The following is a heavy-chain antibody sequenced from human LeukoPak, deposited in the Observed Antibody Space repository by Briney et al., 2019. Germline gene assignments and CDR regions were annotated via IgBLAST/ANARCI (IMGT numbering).Heavy chain of an antibody. V-gene: IGHV4-39*07. CDR3: ARVGSIAARRHGWFDP. CDR1: GGSISSSSYY. J-gene: IGHJ5*02. Sequence: SETLSLTCTVSGGSISSSSYYWGWIRQPPGKGLEWIGSIYYSGSTYYNPSLKSRVTISVDTSKNPFSLKLSSVTAADTAVYYCARVGSIAARRHGWFDPWGQGTLVTVSS. D-gene: IGHD6-6*01. CDR2: IYYSGST.